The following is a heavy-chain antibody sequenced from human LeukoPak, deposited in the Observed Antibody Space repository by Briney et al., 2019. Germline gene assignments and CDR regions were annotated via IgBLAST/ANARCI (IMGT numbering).Heavy chain of an antibody. CDR2: INHSGST. Sequence: PSETLSLTCAVYGGSFSGYYWSWIRQPPGKGLEWIGEINHSGSTNYNPSLKSRVTISVDTSKNQFSLKLSSVTAAGTAVYYCAREGAAGNYYYYYMDVWGKGTTVTVSS. D-gene: IGHD6-13*01. CDR3: AREGAAGNYYYYYMDV. V-gene: IGHV4-34*01. J-gene: IGHJ6*03. CDR1: GGSFSGYY.